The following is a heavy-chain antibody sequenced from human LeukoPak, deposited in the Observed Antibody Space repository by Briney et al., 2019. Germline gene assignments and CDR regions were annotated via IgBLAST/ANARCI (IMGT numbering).Heavy chain of an antibody. CDR3: ARDKRDIVVVPAQPTGMDV. J-gene: IGHJ6*02. D-gene: IGHD2-2*01. Sequence: SETLSLTCTVSGGSISSYYWSWIRQPAGKGLEWIGRIYPSGSTNYNPSLKSRVTMSVGTSKNQFSLKLSSVTAADTAVYYCARDKRDIVVVPAQPTGMDVWGQGTTVTVSS. CDR1: GGSISSYY. CDR2: IYPSGST. V-gene: IGHV4-4*07.